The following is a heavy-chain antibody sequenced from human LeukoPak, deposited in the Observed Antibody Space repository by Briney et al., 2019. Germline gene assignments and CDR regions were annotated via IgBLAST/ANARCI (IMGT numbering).Heavy chain of an antibody. Sequence: SVKVSCKASGGTFGSYAISWVRQAPGQGLEWMEGIIPIFGTANYAQKFQGRVTITADESTSTAYMELSSLRSEDTAVYYCARDMEYSSSSGTEFDYWGQGTLVTVSS. CDR1: GGTFGSYA. D-gene: IGHD6-6*01. CDR2: IIPIFGTA. J-gene: IGHJ4*02. CDR3: ARDMEYSSSSGTEFDY. V-gene: IGHV1-69*13.